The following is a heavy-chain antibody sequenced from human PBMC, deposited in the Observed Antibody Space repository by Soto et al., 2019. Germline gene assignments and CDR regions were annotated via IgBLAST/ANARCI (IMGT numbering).Heavy chain of an antibody. Sequence: QVQLVPSGAEVKKPGSSVKVSCKASGGTFSSNAISWVRQPPGQGLEWMGGIIPILGTANYAQKFLGRVTITADESTSTAYMELSSLRSEDTAVYYWARGKGIAAGRQNCFDPWGQGTLVTVSS. V-gene: IGHV1-69*01. D-gene: IGHD6-13*01. J-gene: IGHJ5*02. CDR1: GGTFSSNA. CDR2: IIPILGTA. CDR3: ARGKGIAAGRQNCFDP.